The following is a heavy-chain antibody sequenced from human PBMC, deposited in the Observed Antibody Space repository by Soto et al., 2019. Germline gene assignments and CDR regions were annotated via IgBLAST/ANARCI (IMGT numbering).Heavy chain of an antibody. J-gene: IGHJ4*02. CDR3: ATSGGGWYLY. V-gene: IGHV1-8*01. Sequence: QVQLVQSGAEVKTPGASVKVSCKASGYTFSSYDINWVRQATGQGLEWMGWLNTTSGDTGYAQKFKGRGTLTSNTSINTAYIELSSLTSDDTAVYYCATSGGGWYLYWGQGTLVTVSS. D-gene: IGHD6-19*01. CDR2: LNTTSGDT. CDR1: GYTFSSYD.